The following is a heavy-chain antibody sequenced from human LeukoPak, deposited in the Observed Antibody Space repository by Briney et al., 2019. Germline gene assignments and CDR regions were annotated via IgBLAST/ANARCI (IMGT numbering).Heavy chain of an antibody. D-gene: IGHD4-17*01. CDR3: ARATVLNAFDI. CDR1: GFTFSSYS. V-gene: IGHV3-21*01. J-gene: IGHJ3*02. Sequence: GGSLRLSCAASGFTFSSYSRNWVRQAPGKGLEWVSSISSSSSNIYYADSVKGRFTISRDNAKNSLYLQMNSLRAEDTAVYYCARATVLNAFDIWGQGTMVTVSS. CDR2: ISSSSSNI.